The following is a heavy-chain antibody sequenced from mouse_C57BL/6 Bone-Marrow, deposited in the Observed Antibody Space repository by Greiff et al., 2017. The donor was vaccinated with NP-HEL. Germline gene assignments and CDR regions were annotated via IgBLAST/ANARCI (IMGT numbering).Heavy chain of an antibody. CDR1: GFTFSSYA. V-gene: IGHV5-4*03. Sequence: EVMLVESGGGLVKPGGSLKLSCAASGFTFSSYAMSWVRQTPEKRLEWVATISDGGSYTYYPDNVKGRFTISRDNAKNNLYLQMSHLKSEDTAMYYCAKHYYGNYVGYFDVWGTGTTVTVSS. J-gene: IGHJ1*03. CDR2: ISDGGSYT. CDR3: AKHYYGNYVGYFDV. D-gene: IGHD2-1*01.